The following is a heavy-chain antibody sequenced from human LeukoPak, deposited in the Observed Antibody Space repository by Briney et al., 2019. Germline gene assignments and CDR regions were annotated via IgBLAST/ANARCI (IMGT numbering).Heavy chain of an antibody. CDR2: MNPNSGNT. Sequence: GASVKVSCTASGYTFTVYYMHWVRQAPGQGLEWMGWMNPNSGNTGYAQKFQGRVTITRNTSISTAYMELSSLRSEDTAVYYCARGYYDFWSGYYYLYAFDIWGQGTMVTVSS. CDR1: GYTFTVYY. V-gene: IGHV1-8*03. D-gene: IGHD3-3*01. CDR3: ARGYYDFWSGYYYLYAFDI. J-gene: IGHJ3*02.